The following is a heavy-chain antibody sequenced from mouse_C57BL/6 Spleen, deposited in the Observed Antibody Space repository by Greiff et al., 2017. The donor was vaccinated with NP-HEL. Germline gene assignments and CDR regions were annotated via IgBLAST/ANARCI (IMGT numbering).Heavy chain of an antibody. CDR1: GYAFSSSW. D-gene: IGHD1-1*01. CDR3: AYYGSSYREYYCGD. V-gene: IGHV1-82*01. CDR2: IYPGDGDT. J-gene: IGHJ2*01. Sequence: QVQLQQSGPELVKPGASVKISCKASGYAFSSSWMNWVKQRPGKGLEWIGRIYPGDGDTNYNGKFKGKAALTADKSSSTAYMQLSSLTSEDSAVYFCAYYGSSYREYYCGDGGQGTNLTVSS.